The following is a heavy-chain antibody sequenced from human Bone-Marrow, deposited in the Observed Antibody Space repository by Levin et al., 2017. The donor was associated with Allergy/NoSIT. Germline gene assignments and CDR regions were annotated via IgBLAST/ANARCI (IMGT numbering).Heavy chain of an antibody. V-gene: IGHV4-4*02. CDR2: IFHTGRT. J-gene: IGHJ4*02. CDR1: GDSITGNYW. CDR3: ASNKNLGNYLDS. Sequence: SQTLSLTCVISGDSITGNYWWNWVRQSPEKGLEWIGEIFHTGRTNYNPSLQDRVTISADKSRNQFSLRLTSVTAADTATYFCASNKNLGNYLDSWGRGTLVTVSS. D-gene: IGHD3-16*01.